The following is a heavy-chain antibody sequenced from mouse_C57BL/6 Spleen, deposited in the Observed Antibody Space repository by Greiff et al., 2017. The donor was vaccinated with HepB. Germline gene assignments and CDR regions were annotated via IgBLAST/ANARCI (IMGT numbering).Heavy chain of an antibody. D-gene: IGHD1-1*01. CDR3: ARSGDYYGSSYSYYYAMDY. V-gene: IGHV1-75*01. CDR2: IFPGSGST. Sequence: VQLQQSGPELVKPGASVKISCKASGYTFTDYYINWVKQRPGQGLEWIGWIFPGSGSTYYNEKFKGKATLTVDNSSSTAYMLLSSLTSEDSAVYFCARSGDYYGSSYSYYYAMDYWGQGTSVTVSS. J-gene: IGHJ4*01. CDR1: GYTFTDYY.